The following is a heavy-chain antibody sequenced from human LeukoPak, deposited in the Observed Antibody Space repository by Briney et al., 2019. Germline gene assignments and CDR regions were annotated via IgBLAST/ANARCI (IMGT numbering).Heavy chain of an antibody. CDR2: TYYRSKWYN. J-gene: IGHJ4*02. D-gene: IGHD3-10*01. Sequence: SQTLSLTCAISGDSVSSNSAAWNWIRQSPSRGLEWLGRTYYRSKWYNDYAVSMKSRITINPDTSKNQFSLQLNSVTPEDTAVYYCAREELWFGELLSYYFDYWGQGTLVTVSS. CDR3: AREELWFGELLSYYFDY. V-gene: IGHV6-1*01. CDR1: GDSVSSNSAA.